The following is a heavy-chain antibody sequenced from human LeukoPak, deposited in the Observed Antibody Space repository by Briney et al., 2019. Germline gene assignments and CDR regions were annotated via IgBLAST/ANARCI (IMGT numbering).Heavy chain of an antibody. J-gene: IGHJ3*02. Sequence: GGSLRLSCAASGFTFDDYAMHWVRQAPGKGLEGVSGIYWNSGSIDYADSVKGRFTISRDKAKNSLYLQMNRLRDEDMALYYCAKFGEYCSSTSCYFNAFDIWGQGTMVTVSS. CDR3: AKFGEYCSSTSCYFNAFDI. D-gene: IGHD2-2*01. CDR1: GFTFDDYA. CDR2: IYWNSGSI. V-gene: IGHV3-9*03.